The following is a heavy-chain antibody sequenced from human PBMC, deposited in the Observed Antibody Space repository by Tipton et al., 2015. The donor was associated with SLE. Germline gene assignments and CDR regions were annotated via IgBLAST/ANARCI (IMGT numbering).Heavy chain of an antibody. D-gene: IGHD1-1*01. J-gene: IGHJ4*02. V-gene: IGHV4-39*07. CDR2: IYYSGST. CDR3: ARGSTGTFDY. CDR1: GCSISSSSYY. Sequence: TLSLTCTVSGCSISSSSYYWGWIRQPPGKGLEWIGSIYYSGSTYYNPSLKSRVTISVDTSKNQFSLKLSSVTAADTAVYYCARGSTGTFDYWGQGTLVTASS.